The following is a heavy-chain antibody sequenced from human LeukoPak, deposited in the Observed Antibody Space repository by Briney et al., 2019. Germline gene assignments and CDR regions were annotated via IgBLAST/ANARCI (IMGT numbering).Heavy chain of an antibody. Sequence: GGSLRLSCAASGFAFSSYSMNWVRQAPGKGLEWAAMISYDALKKYYADSVTGRFTISRDHSNLYLQMNNLRTDDTAVYFCARVYAGRFDYWGQGILVTVSS. CDR2: ISYDALKK. V-gene: IGHV3-30*03. CDR1: GFAFSSYS. J-gene: IGHJ4*02. D-gene: IGHD2-8*01. CDR3: ARVYAGRFDY.